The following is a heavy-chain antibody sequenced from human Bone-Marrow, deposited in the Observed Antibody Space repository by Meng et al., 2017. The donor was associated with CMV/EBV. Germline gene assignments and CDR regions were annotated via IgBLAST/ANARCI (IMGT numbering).Heavy chain of an antibody. CDR1: GFSLITSGVD. V-gene: IGHV2-5*01. CDR3: AHRPIGTKNNAFDI. J-gene: IGHJ3*02. D-gene: IGHD1-7*01. Sequence: SGPTLVKPTQPLTLTCTFSGFSLITSGVDVGWIRQPPGKALEWLALIYWNDDKRYSPSLKSRLTITKDTSKNQVVLTMTNMDPVHTATYYFAHRPIGTKNNAFDIWGQGTMVTVSS. CDR2: IYWNDDK.